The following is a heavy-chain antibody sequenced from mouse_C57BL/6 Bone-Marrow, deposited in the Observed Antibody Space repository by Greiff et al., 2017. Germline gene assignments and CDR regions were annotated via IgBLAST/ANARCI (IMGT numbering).Heavy chain of an antibody. J-gene: IGHJ2*01. CDR3: ARYPPDYFDY. Sequence: QVQLQQPGAELVKPGASVKLSCTASGYTFTSYWMHWVNQWPGQGLEWIGMIHPNSGSTTSNEKFKSKVTLTVDKSSSTAYMQLSNLTSEDSAVYYCARYPPDYFDYWGQGTTLTVSS. CDR1: GYTFTSYW. V-gene: IGHV1-64*01. CDR2: IHPNSGST.